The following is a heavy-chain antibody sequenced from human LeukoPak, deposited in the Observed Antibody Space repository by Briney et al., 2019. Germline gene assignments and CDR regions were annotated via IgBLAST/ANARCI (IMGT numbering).Heavy chain of an antibody. V-gene: IGHV4-4*07. CDR2: IYTSGST. Sequence: KPSETLSLTCTVSGGSISSYYWSWIRQPAGKGLEWIGRIYTSGSTNYNPSLKSRVTMSVDTSKNQFSLKLSSVTAAGTAVYYCARDQDYYDSSGYPAWGQGTLVSVSS. CDR3: ARDQDYYDSSGYPA. J-gene: IGHJ5*02. CDR1: GGSISSYY. D-gene: IGHD3-22*01.